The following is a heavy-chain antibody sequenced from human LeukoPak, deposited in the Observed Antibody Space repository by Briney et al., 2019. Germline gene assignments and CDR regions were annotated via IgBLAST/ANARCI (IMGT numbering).Heavy chain of an antibody. J-gene: IGHJ6*02. V-gene: IGHV4-59*01. CDR1: GGSISSYY. CDR2: IYYSGST. D-gene: IGHD3-10*01. Sequence: PSETLSLTCTVSGGSISSYYWSWIRQPPGKGLEWIGYIYYSGSTNYNPSLKCRVTISVDTSKNQFSLKLSSVSAADTAVYYCARSYYYGSGSYGMDVWGQGTTVTVSS. CDR3: ARSYYYGSGSYGMDV.